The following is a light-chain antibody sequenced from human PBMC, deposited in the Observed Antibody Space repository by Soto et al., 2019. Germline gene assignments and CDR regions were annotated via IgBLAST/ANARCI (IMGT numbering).Light chain of an antibody. V-gene: IGKV3-15*01. CDR3: QQYNNWPL. CDR2: DTS. CDR1: QTVSST. Sequence: EIVLTQSPATLSVSPGERATLSCRASQTVSSTLAWYQQRPGQPHRLLIYDTSTRATGLPARFSGSGYGTECTLTISSLQSEDFAVYYCQQYNNWPLFGPGTKVHV. J-gene: IGKJ3*01.